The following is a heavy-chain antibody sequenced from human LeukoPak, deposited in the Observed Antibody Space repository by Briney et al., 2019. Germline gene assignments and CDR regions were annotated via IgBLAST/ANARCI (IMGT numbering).Heavy chain of an antibody. Sequence: ASVKVSCKASGYTFTSYDINWVRQATGQGLGWMGWTNPNSGNTGYAQKFQGRVTMTRNTSISTAYMKLSSLRSEDTAVYYCALGYYDSSGDAFDIWGQGTMVAVFS. J-gene: IGHJ3*02. D-gene: IGHD3-22*01. CDR2: TNPNSGNT. V-gene: IGHV1-8*01. CDR3: ALGYYDSSGDAFDI. CDR1: GYTFTSYD.